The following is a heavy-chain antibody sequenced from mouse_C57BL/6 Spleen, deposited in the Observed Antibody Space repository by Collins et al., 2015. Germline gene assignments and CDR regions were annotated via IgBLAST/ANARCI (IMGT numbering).Heavy chain of an antibody. V-gene: IGHV3-2*02. J-gene: IGHJ1*01. CDR3: ARTDGSSYVGYFDV. CDR2: ISYSGST. Sequence: DVQLQESGPGLVKPSQSLSLTCTVTGYSITSDYAWNWIRQFPGNKLEWMGYISYSGSTSYNPSLKSRISITRDTSKNQFFLQLNSVTTEDTATYYCARTDGSSYVGYFDVWGAGTTVTVSS. CDR1: GYSITSDYA. D-gene: IGHD1-1*01.